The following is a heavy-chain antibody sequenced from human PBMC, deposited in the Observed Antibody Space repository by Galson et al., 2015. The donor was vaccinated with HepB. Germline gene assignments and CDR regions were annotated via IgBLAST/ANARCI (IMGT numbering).Heavy chain of an antibody. V-gene: IGHV3-74*01. Sequence: SLRLSCAASGFTFRSYWMHWVRQAPGRGLVWVSRINSDGSTTNYADSVKGRFTISRDNAKNTLYLQMNSLRTEDTAVYHCARDPGPSFYYYYYMDVWGEGTTVIVSS. CDR1: GFTFRSYW. D-gene: IGHD3-10*01. CDR3: ARDPGPSFYYYYYMDV. CDR2: INSDGSTT. J-gene: IGHJ6*03.